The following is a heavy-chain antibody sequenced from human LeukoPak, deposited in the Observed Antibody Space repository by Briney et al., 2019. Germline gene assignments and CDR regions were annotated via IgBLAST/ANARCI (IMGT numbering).Heavy chain of an antibody. CDR1: GYTFTGFY. CDR3: ARESRKSTMIVVVITTAAFDI. D-gene: IGHD3-22*01. J-gene: IGHJ3*02. CDR2: INPNSGGT. V-gene: IGHV1-2*02. Sequence: ASVKVSCKASGYTFTGFYIHWVRQAPGQGLEWMGWINPNSGGTNYAQNFQGRVTMTRDTSISTAYMELSRLRSDDTAVYYCARESRKSTMIVVVITTAAFDIWGHGTMVTVSS.